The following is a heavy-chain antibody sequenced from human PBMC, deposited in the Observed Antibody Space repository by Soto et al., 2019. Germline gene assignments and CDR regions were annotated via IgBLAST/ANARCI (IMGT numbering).Heavy chain of an antibody. V-gene: IGHV1-3*01. CDR1: GYTFTSYA. D-gene: IGHD1-26*01. CDR2: INAGNGNT. Sequence: ASVKVSCKASGYTFTSYAMHWVRQAPGQRLEWMGWINAGNGNTKYSQKFQGRVTITRDTSASTAYMELSSLRSEDTAVYYCASGSGSYWREYYFDYWGQGTLVTVSS. J-gene: IGHJ4*02. CDR3: ASGSGSYWREYYFDY.